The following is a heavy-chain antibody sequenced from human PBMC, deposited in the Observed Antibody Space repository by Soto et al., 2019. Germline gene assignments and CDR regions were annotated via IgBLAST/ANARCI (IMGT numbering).Heavy chain of an antibody. CDR1: GFTFSNAW. CDR2: IKSKTDGGTT. V-gene: IGHV3-15*02. J-gene: IGHJ4*02. Sequence: EVQLVESGGALVKPGGSLRLSCAASGFTFSNAWMSWVRQAPGKGLEWVGRIKSKTDGGTTDYAAAVEGRFNISREDSKNTVYLQMDSLKTEDTAVYYCATKRTGITTIGPGYWGQGTLVTVSS. CDR3: ATKRTGITTIGPGY. D-gene: IGHD1-20*01.